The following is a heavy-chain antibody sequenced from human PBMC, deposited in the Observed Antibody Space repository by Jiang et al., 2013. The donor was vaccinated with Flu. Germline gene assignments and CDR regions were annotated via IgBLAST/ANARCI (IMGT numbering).Heavy chain of an antibody. CDR1: GDSVTSNSAA. CDR3: ARAGYRGTWNGNFFDF. CDR2: TYYRSKWYN. D-gene: IGHD1-1*01. Sequence: SQTLSLTCAISGDSVTSNSAAWNWVRQSPSRGLEWLGRTYYRSKWYNDYAVSVKSRISISTDTSKNQFSLHLSSVSPEDTAVYYCARAGYRGTWNGNFFDFWGKGALVTVSX. J-gene: IGHJ4*02. V-gene: IGHV6-1*01.